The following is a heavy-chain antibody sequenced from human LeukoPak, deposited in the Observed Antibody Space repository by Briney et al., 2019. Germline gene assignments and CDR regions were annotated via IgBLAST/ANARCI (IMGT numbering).Heavy chain of an antibody. CDR2: ISTDGGST. CDR3: VKRGRQGDYAYDS. D-gene: IGHD4-17*01. Sequence: PGGSLRLSCSASGFTFSSYAMHWVRQAPGKGLEYVSSISTDGGSTFYADSVKGRFTISRDNSKNTLYLQMSSLRGEDTAVYYCVKRGRQGDYAYDSWGQGALVTVSS. V-gene: IGHV3-64D*06. CDR1: GFTFSSYA. J-gene: IGHJ4*02.